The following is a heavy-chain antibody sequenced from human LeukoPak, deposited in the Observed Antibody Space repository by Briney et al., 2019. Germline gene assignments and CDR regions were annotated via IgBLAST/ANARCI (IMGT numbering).Heavy chain of an antibody. J-gene: IGHJ4*02. V-gene: IGHV4-4*07. Sequence: SETLSLTRTVSGGSISSYYWSWIRQPAGKGLEWIGRIYTSGSTNYNPSLKSRVTMSVDTTKNQFSLKLSSVTAADTAVYYCAGGSGYLDVAFFDYWGQGTLVTVSS. CDR2: IYTSGST. D-gene: IGHD3-22*01. CDR1: GGSISSYY. CDR3: AGGSGYLDVAFFDY.